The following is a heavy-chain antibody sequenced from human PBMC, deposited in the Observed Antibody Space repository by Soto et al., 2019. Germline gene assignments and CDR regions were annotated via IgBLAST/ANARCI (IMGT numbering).Heavy chain of an antibody. CDR3: ARDRKRTYYDFWSGYFKGVNFYYYGMDV. J-gene: IGHJ6*02. V-gene: IGHV1-2*04. D-gene: IGHD3-3*01. CDR2: INPNSGGT. Sequence: GXSVKVSCKASGYTFTGYYMHWVRQAPGQGLEWMGWINPNSGGTNYAQKFQGWVTMTRDTSISTAYMELSRLRSDDTAVYYCARDRKRTYYDFWSGYFKGVNFYYYGMDVWGQGTTVTVSS. CDR1: GYTFTGYY.